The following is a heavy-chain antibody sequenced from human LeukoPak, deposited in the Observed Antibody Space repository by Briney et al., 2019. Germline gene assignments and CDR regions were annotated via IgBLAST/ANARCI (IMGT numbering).Heavy chain of an antibody. J-gene: IGHJ6*02. CDR1: GGSISSYY. CDR3: ARYSSSWLRSYYYYYGMDV. Sequence: SETLSLTCTVSGGSISSYYWSWIRQPPGKGLEWIGYIYYSGSTNYNPSLKSRVTISVDTSKNQFSLKLSSVTAADTAVYYCARYSSSWLRSYYYYYGMDVWGQGTTVTVSS. D-gene: IGHD6-13*01. CDR2: IYYSGST. V-gene: IGHV4-59*08.